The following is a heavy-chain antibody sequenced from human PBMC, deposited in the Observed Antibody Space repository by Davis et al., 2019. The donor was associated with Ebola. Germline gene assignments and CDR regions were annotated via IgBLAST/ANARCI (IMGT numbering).Heavy chain of an antibody. J-gene: IGHJ4*02. CDR2: IDSDGYSS. V-gene: IGHV3-74*01. CDR1: GFSFSYYW. CDR3: ARSPPVEGVVPFYFDY. D-gene: IGHD3-3*01. Sequence: GESLKISCAASGFSFSYYWMHWVRQVPGTGLVWVSRIDSDGYSSTYADSVKGRFTISRDNAKNTLYLQMNSLRADDTAVYYCARSPPVEGVVPFYFDYWGQGTLVTVSS.